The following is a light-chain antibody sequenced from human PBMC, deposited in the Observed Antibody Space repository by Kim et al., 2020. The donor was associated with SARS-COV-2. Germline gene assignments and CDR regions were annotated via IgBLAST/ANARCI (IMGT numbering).Light chain of an antibody. Sequence: SYELTQPPSVSVSPGQTATITCSGEKLGDKFTSWYQQKPGQSPVLVIYRDTKRPSGIPDRFSGSNSGNTATLTISGTQAMDEAAYFCQAWDSSTGVFGGGTQLTVL. CDR3: QAWDSSTGV. CDR2: RDT. CDR1: KLGDKF. V-gene: IGLV3-1*01. J-gene: IGLJ2*01.